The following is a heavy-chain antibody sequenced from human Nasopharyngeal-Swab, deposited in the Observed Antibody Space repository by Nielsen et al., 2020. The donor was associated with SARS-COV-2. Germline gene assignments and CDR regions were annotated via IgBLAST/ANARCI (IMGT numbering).Heavy chain of an antibody. V-gene: IGHV4-31*03. CDR2: IYYSGST. CDR1: GGSISSGGYY. CDR3: ARANRSGIFGVVLNFDY. Sequence: LRLSCTVSGGSISSGGYYWSWIRQHPGKGLEWIGHIYYSGSTYYNPSLKSRVTISVDTSKNQFSLKLSSVTAADTAVYYCARANRSGIFGVVLNFDYWGQGTLVTVSS. D-gene: IGHD3-3*01. J-gene: IGHJ4*02.